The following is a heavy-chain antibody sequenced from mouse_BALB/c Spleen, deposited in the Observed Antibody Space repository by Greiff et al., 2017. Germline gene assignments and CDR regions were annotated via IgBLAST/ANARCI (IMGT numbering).Heavy chain of an antibody. CDR2: IDPANGNT. D-gene: IGHD1-1*01. V-gene: IGHV14-3*02. J-gene: IGHJ4*01. CDR3: AREAPYYYGSSYYYAMDY. Sequence: VQLQQSGAELVKPGASVKLSCTASGFNIKDTYMHWVKQRPEQGLEWIGRIDPANGNTKYDPKFQGKATITADTSSNTAYLQLSSLTSEDTAVYYCAREAPYYYGSSYYYAMDYWGQGTSVTVSS. CDR1: GFNIKDTY.